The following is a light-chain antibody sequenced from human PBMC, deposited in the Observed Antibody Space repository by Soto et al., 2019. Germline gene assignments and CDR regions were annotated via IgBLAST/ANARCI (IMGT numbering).Light chain of an antibody. CDR3: SAYAGSNDVVV. CDR1: SSDAGNYNY. J-gene: IGLJ2*01. V-gene: IGLV2-8*01. Sequence: QSVLTQPPSASGSPGPSVTISCTGTSSDAGNYNYVSWYQQHPGKAPKLMIYEVNKRPSGVPDRFSGSKSGNTASLTVSGLQAEDEADYCCSAYAGSNDVVVFGGGTKLTVL. CDR2: EVN.